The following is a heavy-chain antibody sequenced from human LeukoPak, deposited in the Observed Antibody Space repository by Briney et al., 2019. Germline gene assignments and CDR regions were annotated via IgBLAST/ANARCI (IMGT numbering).Heavy chain of an antibody. CDR1: GGSISSYY. CDR3: ARDLMRFGELSGWFDP. J-gene: IGHJ5*02. Sequence: SETLSLTFTVSGGSISSYYWSWIRQPPGKGLEWIGYIYYSGSTNYNPSLKSRVTISVDTSKNQFSLKLSSVTAADTAVYYCARDLMRFGELSGWFDPWGQGTLVTVSS. D-gene: IGHD3-10*01. V-gene: IGHV4-59*01. CDR2: IYYSGST.